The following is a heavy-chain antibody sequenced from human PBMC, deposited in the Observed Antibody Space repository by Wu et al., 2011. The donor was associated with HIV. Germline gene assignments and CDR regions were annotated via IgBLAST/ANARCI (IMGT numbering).Heavy chain of an antibody. Sequence: QVQLVQSGAEVKKPGASVMVSCKASGYTFLSYGRTWVRQAPGQGLEWMGWISAFNGDSRYAQKFQGRATMTTDTSTNTAYMELRSLRSDDTAVYYCTVFGVIISFVHFDSWGQGSQVIVSS. J-gene: IGHJ4*02. CDR3: TVFGVIISFVHFDS. D-gene: IGHD3-3*01. CDR2: ISAFNGDS. CDR1: GYTFLSYG. V-gene: IGHV1-18*04.